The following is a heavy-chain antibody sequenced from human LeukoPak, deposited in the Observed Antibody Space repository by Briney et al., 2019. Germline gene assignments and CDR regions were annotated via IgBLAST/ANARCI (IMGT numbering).Heavy chain of an antibody. CDR2: INPNSGGT. CDR1: GYTFTGYY. J-gene: IGHJ6*03. CDR3: ARCSSWVYYYYMDV. V-gene: IGHV1-2*02. D-gene: IGHD6-13*01. Sequence: ASVKVSCKASGYTFTGYYMHWVRQAPGQGLEWMGWINPNSGGTNYAQKFQGRVTMTRDTSISTAYMELSRLRSDDTAVYYCARCSSWVYYYYMDVWGKGTTVTVSS.